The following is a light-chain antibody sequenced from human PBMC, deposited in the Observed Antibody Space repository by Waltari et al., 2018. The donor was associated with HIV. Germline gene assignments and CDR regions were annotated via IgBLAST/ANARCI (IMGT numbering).Light chain of an antibody. CDR1: SGHSNYA. Sequence: QLVLTQSPSASAPLGASVNLTCTLTSGHSNYALAWHQQQPEKGPRYLMNLNSDGSHNKGDGIPDRFSGSSSGAERYLTIASLQSEDEADYYCQTWGTGTWVLGGGTKLTVL. CDR2: LNSDGSH. CDR3: QTWGTGTWV. J-gene: IGLJ3*02. V-gene: IGLV4-69*01.